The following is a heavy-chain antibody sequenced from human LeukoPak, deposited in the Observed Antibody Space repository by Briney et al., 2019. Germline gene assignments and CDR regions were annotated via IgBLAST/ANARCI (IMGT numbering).Heavy chain of an antibody. CDR1: GFIFSDYT. V-gene: IGHV3-21*01. CDR3: ARDESGDNDAFDI. J-gene: IGHJ3*02. CDR2: ISGSSNYI. D-gene: IGHD2-21*01. Sequence: GGSLRLSCAASGFIFSDYTMNWVRLAPGKGLEWVSSISGSSNYIYYADSVKGRFTIPRGNAKNSLYLQMNSLRVEDTAVYYCARDESGDNDAFDIWGQGTMVTVSS.